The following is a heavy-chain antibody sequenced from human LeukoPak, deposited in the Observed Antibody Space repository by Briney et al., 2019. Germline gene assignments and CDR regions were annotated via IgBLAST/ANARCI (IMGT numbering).Heavy chain of an antibody. V-gene: IGHV1-18*01. J-gene: IGHJ5*02. CDR3: ARSHYDFWSGYYFFWFDP. D-gene: IGHD3-3*01. CDR1: GYTFTSYG. Sequence: ASVKVSCKASGYTFTSYGISWVRQAPGQGLEWMGWISAYNGNTNYAQKLQGRVTMTTDTSTSTAYMELRSLRSDDTAVYYCARSHYDFWSGYYFFWFDPWGQGTLVTVSP. CDR2: ISAYNGNT.